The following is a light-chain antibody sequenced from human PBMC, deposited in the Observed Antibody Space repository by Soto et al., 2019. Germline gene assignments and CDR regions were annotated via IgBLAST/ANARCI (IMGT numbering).Light chain of an antibody. V-gene: IGKV3-20*01. J-gene: IGKJ1*01. CDR3: QQYGTSPWT. CDR2: GAS. CDR1: QSVSSGY. Sequence: EIVLTQSPGTLYLSPGAIATLSFMASQSVSSGYLAWYQQRPGQAPRLLIYGASTRATGIPDRFSGSGSGTDFTLTISRLEPEDFAVYYCQQYGTSPWTFGQGTKVDIK.